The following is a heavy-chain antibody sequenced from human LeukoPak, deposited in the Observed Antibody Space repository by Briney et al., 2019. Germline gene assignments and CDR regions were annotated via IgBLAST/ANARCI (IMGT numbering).Heavy chain of an antibody. CDR1: GGSFNAYY. CDR2: INHSGNT. D-gene: IGHD3-16*02. V-gene: IGHV4-34*01. CDR3: ARGLRFIQGPGYYYMDV. J-gene: IGHJ6*03. Sequence: SETLSLTCAVYGGSFNAYYWTWIRQTPGRGLEWIGEINHSGNTNYNPSLESRVTISADTSKNQFSLNLGSVTAADTAIYYCARGLRFIQGPGYYYMDVWGKGTTVTVSS.